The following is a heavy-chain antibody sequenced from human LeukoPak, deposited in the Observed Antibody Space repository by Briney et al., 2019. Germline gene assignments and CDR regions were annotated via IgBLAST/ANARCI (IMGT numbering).Heavy chain of an antibody. CDR1: GYTFTSYG. V-gene: IGHV1-18*01. D-gene: IGHD4-23*01. Sequence: SVKVSCKASGYTFTSYGISWVRQAPGQGLEWMGWISAYDANTNYAPKLQGRVTVTTDTSTSTAYMELRSLRSDDAAMYYCARDLRGTVAYFDYWGQGTLVTVSS. CDR2: ISAYDANT. CDR3: ARDLRGTVAYFDY. J-gene: IGHJ4*02.